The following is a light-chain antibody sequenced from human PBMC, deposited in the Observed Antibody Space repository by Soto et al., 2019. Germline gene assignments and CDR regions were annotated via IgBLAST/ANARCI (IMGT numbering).Light chain of an antibody. CDR2: QDS. CDR1: KLGDKY. CDR3: QAWDSSTAQGV. V-gene: IGLV3-1*01. Sequence: SYELTQPPSVSVSPGQTASITCSGDKLGDKYACWYQQKPGQSPVLVIYQDSKRPSGIPERFSGSNSGNTATLTISGTQAMDEADYYCQAWDSSTAQGVFGTGTKVTVL. J-gene: IGLJ1*01.